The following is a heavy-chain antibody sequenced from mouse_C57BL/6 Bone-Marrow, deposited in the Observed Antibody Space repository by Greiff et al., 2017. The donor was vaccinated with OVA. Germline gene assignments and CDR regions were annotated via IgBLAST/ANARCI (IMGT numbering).Heavy chain of an antibody. V-gene: IGHV1-54*01. D-gene: IGHD1-1*01. CDR1: GYAFTNYL. CDR3: SLITTVVATPSYWYFDV. J-gene: IGHJ1*03. Sequence: VQLQESGAELVRPGTSVKVSCKASGYAFTNYLLEWVKQRPGQGLEWIGVINPGSGGTNYNDKFKVKATLTADKSSSTSYMQLSSLTSEDSAVYFCSLITTVVATPSYWYFDVWGTGTTVTVSS. CDR2: INPGSGGT.